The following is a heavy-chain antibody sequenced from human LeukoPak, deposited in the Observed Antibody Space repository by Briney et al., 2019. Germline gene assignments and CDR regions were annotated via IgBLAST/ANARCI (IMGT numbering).Heavy chain of an antibody. D-gene: IGHD5-18*01. Sequence: ASVKVSCKASGYTFTGYYMHWVRQAPGQGLEWMGWINPIGGSTTYAQNFQGRVTMTTDTSTSTAYMELRSLRSDDTAVYYCARGGYSYGYMGYFDYWGQGTLVTVSS. V-gene: IGHV1-46*01. CDR2: INPIGGST. J-gene: IGHJ4*02. CDR1: GYTFTGYY. CDR3: ARGGYSYGYMGYFDY.